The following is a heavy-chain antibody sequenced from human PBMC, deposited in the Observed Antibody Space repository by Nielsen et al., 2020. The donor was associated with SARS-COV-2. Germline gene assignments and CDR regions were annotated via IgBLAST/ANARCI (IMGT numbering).Heavy chain of an antibody. D-gene: IGHD6-19*01. CDR3: AKPDLYSSGWYGAFDI. CDR2: ISGSGGST. V-gene: IGHV3-23*01. J-gene: IGHJ3*02. CDR1: GFTFSSYA. Sequence: GESLKISCAASGFTFSSYAMSWVRQAPGKGLEWVSAISGSGGSTYYADSVKGRFTISRDNSKNTLYLQMNSLRAEDTAVYYCAKPDLYSSGWYGAFDIWGQGTMVTVSS.